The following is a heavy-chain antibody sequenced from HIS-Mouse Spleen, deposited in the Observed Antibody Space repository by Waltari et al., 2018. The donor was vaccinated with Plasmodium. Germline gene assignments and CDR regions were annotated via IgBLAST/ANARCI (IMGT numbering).Heavy chain of an antibody. CDR1: GFTFRSYG. CDR2: ISDDGSNK. V-gene: IGHV3-30*18. D-gene: IGHD6-13*01. Sequence: QVQLVESGGGVVKPGRSLRLSCAASGFTFRSYGMHWVRQAPGKGLEWVAVISDDGSNKYYADSVKGRFTISRDNSKNTLYLQMNSLRAEDTAVYYCAKDRRSSSWYVDYWGQGTLVTVSS. CDR3: AKDRRSSSWYVDY. J-gene: IGHJ4*02.